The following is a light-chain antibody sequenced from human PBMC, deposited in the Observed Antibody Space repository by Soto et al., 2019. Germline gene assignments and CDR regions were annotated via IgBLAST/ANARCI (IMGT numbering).Light chain of an antibody. Sequence: DIQMTQSPSSLSASVGDRVTITCQASQDISNYLNWYQQKPGKAPKLLIYDASNLETGVPSRFSGSGSGTDFTFTISSQQPEDIATYYCQQYDNLLTFGPGTKVDIK. CDR3: QQYDNLLT. J-gene: IGKJ3*01. V-gene: IGKV1-33*01. CDR1: QDISNY. CDR2: DAS.